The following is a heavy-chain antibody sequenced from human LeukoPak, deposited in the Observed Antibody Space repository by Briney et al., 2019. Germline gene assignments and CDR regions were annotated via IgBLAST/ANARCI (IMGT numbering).Heavy chain of an antibody. Sequence: ASVKVSCKASGYTFTSYAMHWVRQAPGQRLEWMGWINAGNGNTKYSQKFQGRVTITRDTSASTAYMELSSLRSEDTAVYYCAREGEAARPGLNDAFDIWGQGTMVTVSS. CDR3: AREGEAARPGLNDAFDI. D-gene: IGHD6-6*01. CDR1: GYTFTSYA. J-gene: IGHJ3*02. V-gene: IGHV1-3*01. CDR2: INAGNGNT.